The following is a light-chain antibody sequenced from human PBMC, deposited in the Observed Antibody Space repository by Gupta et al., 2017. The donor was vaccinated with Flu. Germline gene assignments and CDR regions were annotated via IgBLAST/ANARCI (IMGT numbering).Light chain of an antibody. J-gene: IGLJ3*02. CDR2: QVT. CDR3: SSYAGSNDLWV. CDR1: SDVGGYNY. V-gene: IGLV2-8*01. Sequence: SDVGGYNYVSWYNEHPGKAPKLIIYQVTKRHSGVPDRFSGSKSGNTATLTVSGLQHEDEADYSCSSYAGSNDLWVFGGGTKLTVL.